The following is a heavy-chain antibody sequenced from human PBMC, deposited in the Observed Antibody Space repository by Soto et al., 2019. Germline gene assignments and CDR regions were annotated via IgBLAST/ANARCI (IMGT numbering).Heavy chain of an antibody. CDR2: IYSGGST. J-gene: IGHJ4*02. V-gene: IGHV3-53*01. CDR3: AREKYYYDSSGYSRPFDY. D-gene: IGHD3-22*01. Sequence: GGSLRLSCAASGFTVSSNYMSWVRQAPGKGLEWVSVIYSGGSTYYADSVKGRFTISRDNSKNTLYLQMNSLRAEDTAVYYCAREKYYYDSSGYSRPFDYWGQGTLVTVSS. CDR1: GFTVSSNY.